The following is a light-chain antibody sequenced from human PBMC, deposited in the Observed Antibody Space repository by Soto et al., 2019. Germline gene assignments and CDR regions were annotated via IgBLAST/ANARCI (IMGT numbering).Light chain of an antibody. V-gene: IGKV1-39*01. Sequence: DIRMTQSPSSLSASVGDRVTITCRASQSISSYLNWYQHKPGRAPKVLIYVASSLQSGVPSRFSGGGSGTDFTLTINSLQPEDFATYYCQQSYSSPWTFGQGTKVEIK. CDR1: QSISSY. CDR2: VAS. J-gene: IGKJ1*01. CDR3: QQSYSSPWT.